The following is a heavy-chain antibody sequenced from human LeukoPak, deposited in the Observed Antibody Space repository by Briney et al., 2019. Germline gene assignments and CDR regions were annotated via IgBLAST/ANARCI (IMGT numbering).Heavy chain of an antibody. V-gene: IGHV3-15*07. D-gene: IGHD3-22*01. CDR2: IMPKTNGGTT. Sequence: GGSLRLSCAASGFSFSDAWMNWVRQAPGKGLEWVGHIMPKTNGGTTDYAAPVKGRFTVSRDDSSYTVYLQMNSLKIEDTAVYYCTTDFYDSSGLRYWGQGTLVAVSS. CDR1: GFSFSDAW. CDR3: TTDFYDSSGLRY. J-gene: IGHJ1*01.